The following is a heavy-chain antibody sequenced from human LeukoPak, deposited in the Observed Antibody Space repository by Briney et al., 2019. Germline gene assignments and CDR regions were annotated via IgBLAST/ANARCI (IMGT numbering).Heavy chain of an antibody. D-gene: IGHD2/OR15-2a*01. V-gene: IGHV3-33*01. Sequence: GGSLRLSCAASGFTFSSNGMHWVRQAPGKGLEWVAVIWYDGSNKYYADSVKGRFTISRDNSKNTLYLQMNSLRAEDTAVYYCARGRAGAARSTNFDYWGQGTLVTVSS. J-gene: IGHJ4*02. CDR2: IWYDGSNK. CDR3: ARGRAGAARSTNFDY. CDR1: GFTFSSNG.